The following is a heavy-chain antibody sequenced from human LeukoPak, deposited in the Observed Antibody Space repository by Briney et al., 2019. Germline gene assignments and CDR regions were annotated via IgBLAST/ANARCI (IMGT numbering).Heavy chain of an antibody. Sequence: SETLSLTCAVSGASIISYYWSWLRQPPGKGLEWLGYIYYSGTTNYNPSLKSRVTISVDRSKNQFSLKLSSVTATDTAVYYCARGRSYYGSGDTFDYWGQGTLVTVSS. CDR2: IYYSGTT. J-gene: IGHJ4*02. V-gene: IGHV4-59*12. D-gene: IGHD3-10*01. CDR3: ARGRSYYGSGDTFDY. CDR1: GASIISYY.